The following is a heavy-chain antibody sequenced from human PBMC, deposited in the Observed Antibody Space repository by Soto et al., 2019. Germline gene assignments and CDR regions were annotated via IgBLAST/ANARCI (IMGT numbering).Heavy chain of an antibody. CDR3: ARSPYNSHLWGTYDAFDP. V-gene: IGHV3-21*01. CDR2: VTSSDYI. Sequence: SGGSLRPSCAASGLNFSLFSMNWVRQAPGKGLEWVSGVTSSDYIYYADSEKGRLTISRDNAKNSLFLQMNILRVEDTAMYYCARSPYNSHLWGTYDAFDPWGQGTLVTVSS. D-gene: IGHD3-16*01. CDR1: GLNFSLFS. J-gene: IGHJ5*02.